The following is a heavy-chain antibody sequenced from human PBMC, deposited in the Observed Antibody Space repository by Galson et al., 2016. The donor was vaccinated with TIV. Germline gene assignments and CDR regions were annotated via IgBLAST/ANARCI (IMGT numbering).Heavy chain of an antibody. CDR3: TRAAGKNGASCYATCETFDS. Sequence: CAISGDSVSSDSAAWNWVRQSPSRGLEWLGRTYYRSRWYYDYKVSVKSRITINPDTSKNQFSLQLNSVTPEDTAGYYCTRAAGKNGASCYATCETFDSWGQGTMVTVSS. CDR1: GDSVSSDSAA. J-gene: IGHJ3*02. CDR2: TYYRSRWYY. D-gene: IGHD2-2*01. V-gene: IGHV6-1*01.